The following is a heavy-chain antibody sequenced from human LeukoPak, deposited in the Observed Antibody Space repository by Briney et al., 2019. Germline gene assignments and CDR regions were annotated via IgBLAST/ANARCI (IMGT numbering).Heavy chain of an antibody. D-gene: IGHD2-8*01. CDR2: ITPIFGTA. V-gene: IGHV1-69*05. Sequence: SVKVSCKASGGTFSNYAINWVRQAPGQGLEWMGGITPIFGTANYAQRFQGRVTITTDESTSTAYMELSSLRSEDTAVYYCARDERPGMVASFDYWGQGTLVTVSS. CDR3: ARDERPGMVASFDY. J-gene: IGHJ4*02. CDR1: GGTFSNYA.